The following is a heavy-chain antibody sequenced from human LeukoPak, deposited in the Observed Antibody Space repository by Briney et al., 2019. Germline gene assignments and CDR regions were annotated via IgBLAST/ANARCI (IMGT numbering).Heavy chain of an antibody. D-gene: IGHD3-22*01. J-gene: IGHJ4*02. V-gene: IGHV3-66*01. CDR1: GFTVSSNY. CDR3: ARDPSSGYFTFDY. CDR2: IYSGGST. Sequence: PGGSLTLSCAASGFTVSSNYMSWVRQAPGKGLEWVSVIYSGGSTYYADSVKGRFTISRDNSKNTLYLQMNSLRAEDTAVYYCARDPSSGYFTFDYWGQGTLVTVSS.